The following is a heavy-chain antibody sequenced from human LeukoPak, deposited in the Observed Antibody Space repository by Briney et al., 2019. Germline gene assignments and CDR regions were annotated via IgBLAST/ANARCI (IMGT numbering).Heavy chain of an antibody. D-gene: IGHD3-22*01. J-gene: IGHJ4*02. CDR3: ARGGSYYDSSGYYGLFDY. CDR1: GFTFSSYE. CDR2: ISSSGSTM. Sequence: GGSLRLSCAASGFTFSSYEMNWVRQAPGKGLEWVSYISSSGSTMYYADSVKGRFTISRDNAKNSLYLQMNSLRAEDTAVYYCARGGSYYDSSGYYGLFDYWGQGTLVTVSS. V-gene: IGHV3-48*03.